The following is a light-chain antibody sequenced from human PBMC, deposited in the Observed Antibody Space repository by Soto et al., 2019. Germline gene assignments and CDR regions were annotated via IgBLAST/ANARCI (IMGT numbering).Light chain of an antibody. CDR2: RNN. V-gene: IGLV1-47*01. Sequence: QSVLTQPPSASGTPGQSVTISCSGSSSNLGSNYVYWYQQLPGTAPKLLIYRNNQRPSGVPDRFSGSKSGTSASLAISGLRSEDEADYYCAAWDDSLSGPVFGGGTKLTVL. J-gene: IGLJ2*01. CDR1: SSNLGSNY. CDR3: AAWDDSLSGPV.